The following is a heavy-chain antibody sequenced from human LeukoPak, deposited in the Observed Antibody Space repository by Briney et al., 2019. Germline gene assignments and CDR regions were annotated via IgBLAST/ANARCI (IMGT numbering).Heavy chain of an antibody. CDR1: GGSFSGYY. D-gene: IGHD3-10*01. CDR2: INHSGST. CDR3: ARGLESRFVDV. Sequence: PSETLSLTCAVYGGSFSGYYWSWIRQPPGKGLERIGEINHSGSTNYNPSLKSRVTISVDTSKNQFSLKLSSVTAADTAVYYCARGLESRFVDVWGQGTTVTVSS. J-gene: IGHJ6*02. V-gene: IGHV4-34*01.